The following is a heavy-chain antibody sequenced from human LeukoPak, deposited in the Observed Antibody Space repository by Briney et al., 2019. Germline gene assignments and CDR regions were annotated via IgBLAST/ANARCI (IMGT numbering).Heavy chain of an antibody. Sequence: SETLSLTCAVYGGSFSGYYWSWIRQPPGKGLEWIGEVNHSGSTNYNPSLKSRVTISVDTSKNQFSLKLSSVTAADTAVYYCARGLGIAAAHYYYFDYWGQGTLVTVSS. CDR3: ARGLGIAAAHYYYFDY. CDR1: GGSFSGYY. V-gene: IGHV4-34*01. J-gene: IGHJ4*02. D-gene: IGHD6-13*01. CDR2: VNHSGST.